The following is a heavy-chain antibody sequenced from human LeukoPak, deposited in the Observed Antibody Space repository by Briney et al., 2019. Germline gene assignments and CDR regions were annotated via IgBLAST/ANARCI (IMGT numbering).Heavy chain of an antibody. Sequence: GGSLRLSCAASGFTFSSYSMNWVRQAPGKGLEWVSSISSSSSYIYYADSVKGRFTISRDNSKNTLYLQMNSLRAEDTAVYYCARDLIVSKWEPQLSTQYYYYYYGMDVWGQGTTVTVSS. D-gene: IGHD1-26*01. CDR2: ISSSSSYI. J-gene: IGHJ6*02. CDR1: GFTFSSYS. CDR3: ARDLIVSKWEPQLSTQYYYYYYGMDV. V-gene: IGHV3-21*01.